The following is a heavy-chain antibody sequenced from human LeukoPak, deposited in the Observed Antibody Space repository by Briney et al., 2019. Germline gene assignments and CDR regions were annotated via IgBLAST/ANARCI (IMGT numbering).Heavy chain of an antibody. Sequence: SETLSLTCTVSGGSISSYYWSWIRQPPGKGLEWIGYIYYSGSTNYNPSLKSRVTISVDTSKNQFSLKLSSVTAADTAVYYCARSDGYGLVGIWGQGTMVTVSS. D-gene: IGHD3-10*01. CDR1: GGSISSYY. CDR2: IYYSGST. J-gene: IGHJ3*02. CDR3: ARSDGYGLVGI. V-gene: IGHV4-59*01.